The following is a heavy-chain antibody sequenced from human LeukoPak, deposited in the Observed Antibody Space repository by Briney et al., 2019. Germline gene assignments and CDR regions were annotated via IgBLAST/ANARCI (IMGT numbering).Heavy chain of an antibody. V-gene: IGHV3-23*01. D-gene: IGHD3-10*01. CDR2: ISGNGGNT. Sequence: ETLSLTCAVSGGSISRSNWWSWIRQAPGKGLEWVSAISGNGGNTYYADSVKGRFTISRDNSKNTLYLQLNSLRAEDTAVYFRARGAITMIRGVSTGGPGDYWGQGTLVTVSS. CDR1: GGSISRSN. CDR3: ARGAITMIRGVSTGGPGDY. J-gene: IGHJ4*02.